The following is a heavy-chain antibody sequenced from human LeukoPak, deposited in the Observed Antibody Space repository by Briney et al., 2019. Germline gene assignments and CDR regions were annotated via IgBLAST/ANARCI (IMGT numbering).Heavy chain of an antibody. CDR2: IIPIFGTA. J-gene: IGHJ4*02. V-gene: IGHV1-69*05. Sequence: ASVKVSCKASGGTFSSYAISWVRQAPGQGLEWMGRIIPIFGTANYAQKFQGRVTITTDESTSTAYMELSSLRSEDTAVYYCARPSRTGYSSGWFDYWGQGTLVTVSS. CDR1: GGTFSSYA. D-gene: IGHD6-19*01. CDR3: ARPSRTGYSSGWFDY.